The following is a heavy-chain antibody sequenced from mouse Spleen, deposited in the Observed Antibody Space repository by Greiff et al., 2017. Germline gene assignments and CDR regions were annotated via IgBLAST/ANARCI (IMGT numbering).Heavy chain of an antibody. V-gene: IGHV1-82*01. J-gene: IGHJ2*01. CDR2: IYPGDGDT. CDR3: ARGELFFDY. Sequence: QVQLKESGPELVKPGASVKISCKASGYAFSSSWMNWVKQRHGKGLEWIGRIYPGDGDTNYNGKFKGKATLTADKSSSTAYMQLSSLTSEDSAVYFCARGELFFDYWGQGTTLTVSS. CDR1: GYAFSSSW.